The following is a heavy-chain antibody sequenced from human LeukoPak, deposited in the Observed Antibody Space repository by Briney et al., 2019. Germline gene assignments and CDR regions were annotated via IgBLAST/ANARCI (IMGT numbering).Heavy chain of an antibody. J-gene: IGHJ4*02. CDR1: GFTFSSYG. V-gene: IGHV3-30*18. CDR3: AKDLLYDSSGFGY. Sequence: PGGSLRLSCAASGFTFSSYGMHWVRQAPGKGLEWVAVISYDGSNKYYADSVKGRFTISRDNSKNTLYLQMNSLRAEDTAVYYCAKDLLYDSSGFGYWGQGTLVTVSS. D-gene: IGHD3-22*01. CDR2: ISYDGSNK.